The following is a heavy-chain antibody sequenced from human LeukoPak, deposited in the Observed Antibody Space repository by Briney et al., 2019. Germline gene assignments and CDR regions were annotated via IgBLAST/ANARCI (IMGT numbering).Heavy chain of an antibody. Sequence: GESLKISCKGSEYSFTSYWIGWVRQMPGKGLEWMGIIWPGDSDTRYRPSFQGRVTISADKSSSTAYLQWRSLKASDTAMYYCATTSRAFDMWGQGTLVTVSP. V-gene: IGHV5-51*01. CDR3: ATTSRAFDM. CDR1: EYSFTSYW. CDR2: IWPGDSDT. D-gene: IGHD1-1*01. J-gene: IGHJ3*02.